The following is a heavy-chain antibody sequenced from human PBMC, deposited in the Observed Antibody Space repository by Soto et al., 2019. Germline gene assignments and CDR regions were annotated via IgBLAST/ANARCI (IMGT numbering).Heavy chain of an antibody. D-gene: IGHD2-15*01. J-gene: IGHJ6*02. V-gene: IGHV1-46*01. CDR2: INPSSGRT. Sequence: GASVKVSCKASGYTFTSYSIHWVRQARGQGLEWMGIINPSSGRTSYAQNFQGRVTMTSDTSTSIVYMEMSSLKSEDTAVYYCARDHNFGFILYAMDVWGQGTTVTVSS. CDR1: GYTFTSYS. CDR3: ARDHNFGFILYAMDV.